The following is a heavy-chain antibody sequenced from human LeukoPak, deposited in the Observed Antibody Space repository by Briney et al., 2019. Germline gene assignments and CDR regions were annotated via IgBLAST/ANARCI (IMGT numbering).Heavy chain of an antibody. J-gene: IGHJ4*02. Sequence: PSETLSLTCTVSGGSISSSTYYWGWIRQPPGKGLEWIVNLYYSGSTYYNPSLKSRVTISVDTSKNQFSLKLSSVTAADTAVYYCARQAISGYDPPPFDSWGQGTLVTVSS. CDR3: ARQAISGYDPPPFDS. CDR2: LYYSGST. CDR1: GGSISSSTYY. D-gene: IGHD5-12*01. V-gene: IGHV4-39*01.